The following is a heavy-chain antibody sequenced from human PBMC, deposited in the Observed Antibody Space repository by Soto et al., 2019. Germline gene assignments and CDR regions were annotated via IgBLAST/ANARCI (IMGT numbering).Heavy chain of an antibody. CDR1: GDSISTYY. Sequence: QVQLQESGPGLVKPSETLSLTCTVSGDSISTYYWSWIRQPAGKGLEWIGRINFSGTTNYTPSLRSRVTMSVNTSKNHFSLRLTSVTAADTAVYYCARDQAVSWYFDLWGRGTLVTVSS. D-gene: IGHD6-19*01. CDR3: ARDQAVSWYFDL. J-gene: IGHJ2*01. V-gene: IGHV4-4*07. CDR2: INFSGTT.